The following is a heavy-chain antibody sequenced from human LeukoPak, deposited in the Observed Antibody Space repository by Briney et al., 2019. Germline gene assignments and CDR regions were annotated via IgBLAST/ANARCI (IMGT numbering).Heavy chain of an antibody. CDR2: IRYDESKK. J-gene: IGHJ4*02. V-gene: IGHV3-30*02. Sequence: GGSLKLSCAASGFTFSYYGMHWVRQAPGKGLEWVAFIRYDESKKFYGDSVKGRFTISRDNSKNTLYLQMNSLRTEDTAVYDCAKSHLPNAYSGTYYCDYWGQGTLVTVSS. CDR3: AKSHLPNAYSGTYYCDY. CDR1: GFTFSYYG. D-gene: IGHD1-26*01.